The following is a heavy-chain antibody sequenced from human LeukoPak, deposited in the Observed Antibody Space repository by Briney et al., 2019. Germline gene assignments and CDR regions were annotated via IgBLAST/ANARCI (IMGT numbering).Heavy chain of an antibody. Sequence: GGSLRLSCAASGFTFSSYSMNWVRQAPGKGLEWVSSISSSRSYIYYADSVKGRFTISRDNAKNSLYLQMNSLRAEDTAVYYCARVQYSSSHFNFDYWGQGTLVTVSS. D-gene: IGHD6-13*01. J-gene: IGHJ4*02. CDR3: ARVQYSSSHFNFDY. CDR1: GFTFSSYS. V-gene: IGHV3-21*01. CDR2: ISSSRSYI.